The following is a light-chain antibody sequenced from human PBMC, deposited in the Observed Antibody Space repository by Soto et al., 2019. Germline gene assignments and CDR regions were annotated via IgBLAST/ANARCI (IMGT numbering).Light chain of an antibody. CDR3: QQYGSTPIT. CDR2: GAS. J-gene: IGKJ5*01. Sequence: EIVLTQSPATLTLAPGERATLSCRASQSVSSSYLAWYQQKPGQAPRLLIYGASSRATGIPDRYSGSGSGTDFTLTISRLGPEDFAVYYCQQYGSTPITFGQGTRLEVK. V-gene: IGKV3-20*01. CDR1: QSVSSSY.